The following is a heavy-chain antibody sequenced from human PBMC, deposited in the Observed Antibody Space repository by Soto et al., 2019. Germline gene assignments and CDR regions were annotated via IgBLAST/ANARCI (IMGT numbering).Heavy chain of an antibody. CDR2: IYYSGST. Sequence: SETLSLTCTVSGGSISSYYWSWIRQPPGKGLEWIGYIYYSGSTNYNPSLKSRVTISVDTSKNQFSLKLSSVTAADTAVYYCARGLLIPAAMRAWYHYYMDVWGKGTTVTVSS. J-gene: IGHJ6*03. D-gene: IGHD2-2*01. CDR3: ARGLLIPAAMRAWYHYYMDV. CDR1: GGSISSYY. V-gene: IGHV4-59*01.